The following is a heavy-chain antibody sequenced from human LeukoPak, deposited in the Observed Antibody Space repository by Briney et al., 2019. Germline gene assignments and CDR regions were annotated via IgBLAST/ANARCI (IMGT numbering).Heavy chain of an antibody. D-gene: IGHD3-22*01. CDR2: INPNSGDT. V-gene: IGHV1-2*06. J-gene: IGHJ4*02. Sequence: ASVKVSCKASGYTFTDYYIHWVRQAPGQGLEWMGRINPNSGDTNYPQKFQGRVTMTGDTSISAAYMELSRLRSDDTAVYYCARPPYYDSSGFYYFDYRGQGTLVTVSS. CDR3: ARPPYYDSSGFYYFDY. CDR1: GYTFTDYY.